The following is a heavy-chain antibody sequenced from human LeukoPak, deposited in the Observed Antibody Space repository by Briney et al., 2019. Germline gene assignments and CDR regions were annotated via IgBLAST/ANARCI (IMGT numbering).Heavy chain of an antibody. CDR3: AKRGSYSRSSRDYYYMDV. CDR2: IWYDGTNK. D-gene: IGHD6-6*01. V-gene: IGHV3-33*03. CDR1: GFTFSDYG. Sequence: PGGALRLSCAASGFTFSDYGMHWVRQAPGKGLEWVAVIWYDGTNKRYAESVKGRFAISRDDSKNTLYLQMNGLRVEDTAVYYCAKRGSYSRSSRDYYYMDVWGKGTTVTVSS. J-gene: IGHJ6*03.